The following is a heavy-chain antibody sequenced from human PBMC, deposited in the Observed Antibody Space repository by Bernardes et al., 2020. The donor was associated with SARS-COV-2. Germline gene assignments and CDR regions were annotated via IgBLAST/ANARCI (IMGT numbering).Heavy chain of an antibody. CDR3: ARAGWRYCSGGSCLISLDY. D-gene: IGHD2-15*01. V-gene: IGHV1-69*13. Sequence: SVKVSCKASGGTFSSYAISWVRQAPGQGLEWMGGIIPIFGTANYAQKFQGRVTITADESTSTAYMELSSLRSEDTAVYYCARAGWRYCSGGSCLISLDYWGQGTLVTVSS. CDR1: GGTFSSYA. J-gene: IGHJ4*02. CDR2: IIPIFGTA.